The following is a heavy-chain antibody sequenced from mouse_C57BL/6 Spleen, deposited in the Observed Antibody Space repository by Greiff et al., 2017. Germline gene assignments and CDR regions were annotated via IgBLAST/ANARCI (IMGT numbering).Heavy chain of an antibody. V-gene: IGHV5-17*01. CDR3: ARGGLRRGGYFDY. CDR2: ISSGSSTI. Sequence: VQLKESGGGLVKPGGSLKLSCAASGFTFSDYGMHWVRQAPEKGLEWVAYISSGSSTIYYADTVKGRFTISRDNAKNTLFLQMTSLRSEDTAMYYCARGGLRRGGYFDYWGQGTTLTVSS. CDR1: GFTFSDYG. J-gene: IGHJ2*01. D-gene: IGHD2-4*01.